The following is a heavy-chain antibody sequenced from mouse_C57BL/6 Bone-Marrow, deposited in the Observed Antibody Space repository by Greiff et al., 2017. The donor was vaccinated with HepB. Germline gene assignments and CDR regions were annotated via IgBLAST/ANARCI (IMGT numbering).Heavy chain of an antibody. D-gene: IGHD1-1*01. J-gene: IGHJ3*01. Sequence: QLQQSVAELVRPGASVTFSCTSSGFTINNTFMHWEKQRPDQGLKWIGRIDPANGNTKYAPKFQGKATITADTASNTADLQLSSLTSEDTAIYYCALDGSRAAYWGQGTLVTVSA. CDR1: GFTINNTF. CDR2: IDPANGNT. V-gene: IGHV14-3*01. CDR3: ALDGSRAAY.